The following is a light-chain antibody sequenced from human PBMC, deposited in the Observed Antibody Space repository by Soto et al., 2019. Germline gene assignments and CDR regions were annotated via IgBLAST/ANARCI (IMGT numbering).Light chain of an antibody. CDR1: SSDVGGYNY. CDR2: EVS. V-gene: IGLV2-14*01. Sequence: SALTQPRSLSGSPGQSVTISCTGTSSDVGGYNYVSWYQQHPGKAPKLMIYEVSNRPSGVSNRFSGSKSGNTASLTISGLQAEDEADYYCSSYTSSSTWVVGGGTKVTV. J-gene: IGLJ3*02. CDR3: SSYTSSSTWV.